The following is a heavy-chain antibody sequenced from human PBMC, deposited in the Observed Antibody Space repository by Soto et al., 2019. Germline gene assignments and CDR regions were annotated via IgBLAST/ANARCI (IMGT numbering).Heavy chain of an antibody. D-gene: IGHD3-10*01. J-gene: IGHJ5*02. CDR2: FDPEDGET. CDR1: GYTLTELS. CDR3: CVGVSGPGGFNWFDP. Sequence: QVQLVQSGAEVKKPGASVKVSCKVSGYTLTELSMHWVRQAPGKGLEWMGGFDPEDGETIYAQKFQGRVTMTEDTSNEQAYMELSSLRSEDTAVYYCCVGVSGPGGFNWFDPWGQGTLVTVSS. V-gene: IGHV1-24*01.